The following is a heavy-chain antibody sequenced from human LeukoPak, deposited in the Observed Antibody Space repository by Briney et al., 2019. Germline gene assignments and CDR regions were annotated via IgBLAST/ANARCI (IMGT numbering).Heavy chain of an antibody. J-gene: IGHJ4*02. CDR3: AKEYSTRYGWFGEFLN. CDR1: GFTFSSYA. Sequence: GGSLRLSCAASGFTFSSYAMSWVRQAPGKGLEWVSGIGASGDNTYYVDSVKGRFTISRDNSKNTLYLQMNSLRAEDTAVYYCAKEYSTRYGWFGEFLNWGQGTLVTVSS. V-gene: IGHV3-23*01. D-gene: IGHD3-10*01. CDR2: IGASGDNT.